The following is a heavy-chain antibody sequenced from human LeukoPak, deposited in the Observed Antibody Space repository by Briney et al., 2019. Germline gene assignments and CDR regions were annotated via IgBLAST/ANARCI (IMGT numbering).Heavy chain of an antibody. CDR3: ARPAGSPYSDYGSYFDY. J-gene: IGHJ4*02. CDR1: GGSISSSSYY. Sequence: SSETLSLTCTVSGGSISSSSYYWGWIRQPPGKGLEWIGSIYYSGSTYYNPSLKSRVTISVDTSKNQFSLKLSSVTAADTAVYYCARPAGSPYSDYGSYFDYWGQGTLVTVSS. CDR2: IYYSGST. V-gene: IGHV4-39*01. D-gene: IGHD4-11*01.